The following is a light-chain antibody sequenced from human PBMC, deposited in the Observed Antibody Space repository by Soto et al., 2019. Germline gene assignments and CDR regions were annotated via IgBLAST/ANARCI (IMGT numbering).Light chain of an antibody. CDR2: KAS. CDR1: QSISSW. V-gene: IGKV1-5*03. Sequence: DIPMTQSPSTLSASVGDRVSITCRASQSISSWLAWFQQKPGKAPKLLIYKASTLESGVPSRFSGSGSGTECSLTISSLQPDDVATYYCQHYNAYQVKFGGGTKVEIK. J-gene: IGKJ4*02. CDR3: QHYNAYQVK.